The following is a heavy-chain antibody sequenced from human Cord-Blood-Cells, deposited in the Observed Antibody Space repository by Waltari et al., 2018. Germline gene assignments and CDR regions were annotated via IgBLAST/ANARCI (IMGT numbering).Heavy chain of an antibody. CDR1: GGSIRSGVYY. Sequence: QVQLQESGPGLVKPSQTLSLTCTFSGGSIRSGVYYWSWIRQPPGKGLEWIGYIYYRGSTYYNPSLKSRVTISVDTSKNQFSLKLSSVTAADTAVYYCARDSDNWNYWFDPWGQGTLVTVSS. V-gene: IGHV4-30-4*01. D-gene: IGHD1-7*01. CDR3: ARDSDNWNYWFDP. J-gene: IGHJ5*02. CDR2: IYYRGST.